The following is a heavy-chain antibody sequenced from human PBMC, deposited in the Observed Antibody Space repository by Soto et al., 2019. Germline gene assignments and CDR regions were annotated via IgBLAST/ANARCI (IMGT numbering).Heavy chain of an antibody. CDR1: AFTFSTYA. J-gene: IGHJ4*02. CDR3: ATDIVVVFAANNY. D-gene: IGHD2-15*01. Sequence: EVQLLESGGGLVQPGGSLRLSCAVSAFTFSTYAMSWVRQAPGKGLEWVSTISGDETNTFYADSVKGRFTISRDNSKNMLFLQMNSLRAEDTAVYDCATDIVVVFAANNYWGQGTRVTVSS. CDR2: ISGDETNT. V-gene: IGHV3-23*01.